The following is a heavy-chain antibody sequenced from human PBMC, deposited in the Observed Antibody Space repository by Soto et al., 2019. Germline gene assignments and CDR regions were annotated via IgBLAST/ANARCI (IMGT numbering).Heavy chain of an antibody. D-gene: IGHD2-2*01. J-gene: IGHJ4*02. CDR1: GFTFTYYG. V-gene: IGHV3-48*01. CDR2: ISVTGTTV. CDR3: ARIYGSGSRCQWGFDV. Sequence: GGSLRLSCAASGFTFTYYGMSLVRQAPGKGLEWISDISVTGTTVHHADSVQGRFTTSRDNAKNSLDLQMNSLRAEDTAVYYCARIYGSGSRCQWGFDVWGLGTLVTVSS.